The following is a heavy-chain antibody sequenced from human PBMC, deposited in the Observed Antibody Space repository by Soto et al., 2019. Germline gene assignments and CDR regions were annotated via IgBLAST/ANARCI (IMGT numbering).Heavy chain of an antibody. Sequence: SETLSLTCAVFGGSISSINWWSWVRQPPGKGLEWIGEIYHSGSTKYNPSLKSRVSISVDKSKNQFSLKLSSVTAADTAVYYCASSRPQDYDFWSGYYYFDYWGQGTLVTVSS. CDR2: IYHSGST. CDR3: ASSRPQDYDFWSGYYYFDY. V-gene: IGHV4-4*02. D-gene: IGHD3-3*01. CDR1: GGSISSINW. J-gene: IGHJ4*02.